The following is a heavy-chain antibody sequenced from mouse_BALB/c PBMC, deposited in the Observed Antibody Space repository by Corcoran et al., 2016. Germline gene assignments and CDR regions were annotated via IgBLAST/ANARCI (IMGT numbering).Heavy chain of an antibody. V-gene: IGHV9-3-1*01. J-gene: IGHJ3*01. CDR3: ARKDYYGSSPSWFAY. CDR2: INTYTGEP. Sequence: QIQLVQSGPELKKPGETVKISCKASGYTFTNYGMNWVKQAPGKGLKWMGWINTYTGEPTYADDFKGRFAFSLETSASTAYLQINNLKNEDTATYFCARKDYYGSSPSWFAYWGQGTLVTVSA. D-gene: IGHD1-1*01. CDR1: GYTFTNYG.